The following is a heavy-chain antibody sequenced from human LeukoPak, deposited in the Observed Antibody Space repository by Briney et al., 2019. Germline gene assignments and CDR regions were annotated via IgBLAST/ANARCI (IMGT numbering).Heavy chain of an antibody. Sequence: GGSLRLSCAASGFTFDDYGMSWVRQAPGKGLEWVSGINWNGGSTGYADSVKGRFTIPRDNAKNSLYLQMNSLRAEDTALYYCARAAYCGGDCYLYYFDYWGQGTLVTVSS. CDR2: INWNGGST. CDR3: ARAAYCGGDCYLYYFDY. CDR1: GFTFDDYG. D-gene: IGHD2-21*02. J-gene: IGHJ4*02. V-gene: IGHV3-20*04.